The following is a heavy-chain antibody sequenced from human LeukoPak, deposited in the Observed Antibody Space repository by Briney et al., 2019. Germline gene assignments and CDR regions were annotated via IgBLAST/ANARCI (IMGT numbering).Heavy chain of an antibody. CDR2: IYYSGST. Sequence: SETLSLTCTVSGGSIRSSSYYWGSIRQPPGKGLEWIGSIYYSGSTYYNASLKSRGTISVDTSKNQFSLKLNSVTAADTAVYFCARQVVAVVGTGYFDYWGQGTLVTVSS. D-gene: IGHD6-19*01. V-gene: IGHV4-39*01. CDR1: GGSIRSSSYY. J-gene: IGHJ4*02. CDR3: ARQVVAVVGTGYFDY.